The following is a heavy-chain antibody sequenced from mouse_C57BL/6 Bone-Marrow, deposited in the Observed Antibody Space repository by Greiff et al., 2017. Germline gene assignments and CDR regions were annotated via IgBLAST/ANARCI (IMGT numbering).Heavy chain of an antibody. J-gene: IGHJ1*03. V-gene: IGHV1-64*01. CDR3: ARSGDYDLYWYFDV. CDR1: GYTFTSYW. CDR2: IHPNSGST. D-gene: IGHD2-4*01. Sequence: QVQLQQPGAELVKPGASVKLSCKASGYTFTSYWMHWVKQRPGQGLEWIGMIHPNSGSTNYNEKFKSKANLTVDKSSSTAYMQLSSLTSADSAVYYCARSGDYDLYWYFDVWGTGTTVTVSS.